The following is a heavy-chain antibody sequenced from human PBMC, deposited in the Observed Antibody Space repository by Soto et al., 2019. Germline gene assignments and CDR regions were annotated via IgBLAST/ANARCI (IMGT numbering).Heavy chain of an antibody. CDR2: ISGNVGRT. D-gene: IGHD3-9*01. CDR1: GFTFSTFA. J-gene: IGHJ4*02. CDR3: ARGLSYDILTGFDY. V-gene: IGHV3-64*02. Sequence: GGSLRLSCAASGFTFSTFAMHWVRQAPGKGLEYVSGISGNVGRTYYADSVKGRFTIYRDNSKNTLSLQMGSLRVEDMAVYYCARGLSYDILTGFDYWGQGTLVTAPQ.